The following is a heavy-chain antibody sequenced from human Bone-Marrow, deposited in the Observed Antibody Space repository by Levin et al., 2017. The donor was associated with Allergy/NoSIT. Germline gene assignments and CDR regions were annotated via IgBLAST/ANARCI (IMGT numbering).Heavy chain of an antibody. Sequence: GESLKISCKASGYTFTGSHIHWVRQAPGQGLEWVGRIIPNSGDTNYAQKFQGRVTLARDTSITTAYLELSSLTSDDTAVFYSARGIAGGFDYWGQGTLVAVSS. CDR1: GYTFTGSH. D-gene: IGHD6-13*01. J-gene: IGHJ4*02. CDR2: IIPNSGDT. CDR3: ARGIAGGFDY. V-gene: IGHV1-2*06.